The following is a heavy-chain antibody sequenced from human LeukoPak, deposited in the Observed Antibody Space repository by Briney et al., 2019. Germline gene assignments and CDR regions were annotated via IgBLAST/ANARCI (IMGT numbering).Heavy chain of an antibody. Sequence: GGSLRLSCAASGFTFSSYAMHWVRQAPGKGLEWVAVISYDGSNKYYADSVKGRFTISRDNSKNTLYLQMNSLRAEDTAVYYCARGSEWFGELLRYYFDYWGQGTLVTVSS. CDR2: ISYDGSNK. J-gene: IGHJ4*02. D-gene: IGHD3-10*01. CDR3: ARGSEWFGELLRYYFDY. V-gene: IGHV3-30-3*01. CDR1: GFTFSSYA.